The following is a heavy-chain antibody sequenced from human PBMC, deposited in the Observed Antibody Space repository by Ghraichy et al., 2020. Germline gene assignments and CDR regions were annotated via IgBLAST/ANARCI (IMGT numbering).Heavy chain of an antibody. CDR3: AKDIGGTTRGWFDP. CDR2: ISWNSGSI. D-gene: IGHD1-7*01. CDR1: GFTFDDYA. J-gene: IGHJ5*02. Sequence: GGSLRLSWAASGFTFDDYAMHWVRQAPGKGLEWVSGISWNSGSIGYADSVKGRFTISRDNAKNSLYLQMNSLRAEDTALYYCAKDIGGTTRGWFDPWGQGTLVTVSS. V-gene: IGHV3-9*01.